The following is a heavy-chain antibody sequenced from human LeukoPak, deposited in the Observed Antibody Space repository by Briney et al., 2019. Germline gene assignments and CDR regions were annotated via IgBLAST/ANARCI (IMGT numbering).Heavy chain of an antibody. CDR1: GFTFSSYG. CDR3: ARDARGYRRPLDY. V-gene: IGHV3-30*02. Sequence: GGSPRLSCAASGFTFSSYGMHWARQAPGKGLEWVAFIRYDGSNKYYADSLKGRFSISRDNSENTLHLQMNSLRVDDTAVYYCARDARGYRRPLDYWGQGTLVTVSS. J-gene: IGHJ4*02. CDR2: IRYDGSNK. D-gene: IGHD5-18*01.